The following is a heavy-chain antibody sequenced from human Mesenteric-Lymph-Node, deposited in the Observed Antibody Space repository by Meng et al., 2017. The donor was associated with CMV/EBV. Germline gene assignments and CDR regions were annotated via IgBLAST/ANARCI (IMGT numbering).Heavy chain of an antibody. Sequence: SNYMSWVRQAPGKGLEWVSVISGGGSTYYADSVKGRFTISRDNSKNTLYLQMNSLRAEDTAVYYCASSPPYCSSTSCYNFAYWYFDLWGRGTLVTVSS. J-gene: IGHJ2*01. D-gene: IGHD2-2*02. CDR1: SNY. CDR2: ISGGGST. V-gene: IGHV3-66*02. CDR3: ASSPPYCSSTSCYNFAYWYFDL.